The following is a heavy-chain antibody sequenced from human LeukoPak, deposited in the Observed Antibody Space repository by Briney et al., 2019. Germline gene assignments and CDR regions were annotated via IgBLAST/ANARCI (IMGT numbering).Heavy chain of an antibody. CDR2: ISSSSSYI. D-gene: IGHD1-26*01. V-gene: IGHV3-21*01. J-gene: IGHJ6*03. CDR3: ARNSGSYYGYYYYYMDV. Sequence: GGSLRLSCAASGFTFSSYSMNWVRQAPGKGLEWVSSISSSSSYIYYAGSVKGRFTISRDNAKNSLYLQMNSLRAEDTAVYYCARNSGSYYGYYYYYMDVWGKGTTVTISS. CDR1: GFTFSSYS.